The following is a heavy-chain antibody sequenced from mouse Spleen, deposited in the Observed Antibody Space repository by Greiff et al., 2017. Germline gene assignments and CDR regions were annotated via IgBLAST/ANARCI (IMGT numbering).Heavy chain of an antibody. CDR3: ARNYRPDYAMDY. J-gene: IGHJ4*01. V-gene: IGHV5-9-3*01. CDR1: GFTFSSYA. Sequence: EVQGVESGGGLVKLGGSLKLSCAASGFTFSSYAMSWVRQTPEKRLEWVATISSGGGNTYYPDSVKGRFTISRDNAKNTLYLQMSSLKSEDTAMYYCARNYRPDYAMDYWGQGTSVTVSS. CDR2: ISSGGGNT. D-gene: IGHD2-1*01.